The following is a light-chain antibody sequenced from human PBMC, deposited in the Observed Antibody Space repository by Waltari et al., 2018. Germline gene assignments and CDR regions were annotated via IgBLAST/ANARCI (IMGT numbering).Light chain of an antibody. CDR2: HAS. Sequence: EIVLTQSPGTLSLSPGDTATLSCRASQSVSTYLAWYQQKPGQAPRLLIYHASSRATGIPDRFSGSGSGTDFSLTISRLEPEDFAVYYCQHYLRLPATFGQGTKVEIK. CDR1: QSVSTY. J-gene: IGKJ1*01. CDR3: QHYLRLPAT. V-gene: IGKV3-20*01.